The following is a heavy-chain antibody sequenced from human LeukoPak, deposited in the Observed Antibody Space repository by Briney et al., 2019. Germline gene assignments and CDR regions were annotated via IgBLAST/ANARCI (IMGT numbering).Heavy chain of an antibody. Sequence: SETLSLTCTVSGGSISSYYWSWIRQPPGKGLEWIGYIYYSGSTNYNPSLKSRVTISVDTSKNQFSLKLSSVTAADTAVYYCAREGEMATTNWGQGTLVTVSS. J-gene: IGHJ4*02. CDR1: GGSISSYY. V-gene: IGHV4-59*01. CDR2: IYYSGST. D-gene: IGHD5-24*01. CDR3: AREGEMATTN.